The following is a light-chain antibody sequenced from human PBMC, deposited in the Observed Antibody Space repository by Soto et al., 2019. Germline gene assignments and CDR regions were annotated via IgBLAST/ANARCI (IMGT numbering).Light chain of an antibody. CDR1: SSDVGGYSY. V-gene: IGLV2-14*01. CDR2: EVS. CDR3: SSFSTITREV. J-gene: IGLJ2*01. Sequence: QSVLTQPASVSGSPGQSVTISCTGTSSDVGGYSYVSWYQQHPGKTPKLMIYEVSNRPSGVSDRFSGSKSGNTASLTISGLQTEDEADYYCSSFSTITREVFGGGTKLTVL.